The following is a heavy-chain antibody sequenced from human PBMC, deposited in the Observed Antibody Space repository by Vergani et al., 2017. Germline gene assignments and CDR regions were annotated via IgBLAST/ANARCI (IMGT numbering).Heavy chain of an antibody. J-gene: IGHJ4*02. CDR2: IYTSGST. CDR1: GGSISSYY. Sequence: QVQLQESGPGLVKPSETLSLTCTVSGGSISSYYWSWIRQPAGKGLEWIGRIYTSGSTNYNPSLKSRVTMSVDRSKNQFSLKLSSVTAADTAVYYCARGHSDGDVRTLGYWGQGTLVTVSS. V-gene: IGHV4-4*07. CDR3: ARGHSDGDVRTLGY. D-gene: IGHD4-17*01.